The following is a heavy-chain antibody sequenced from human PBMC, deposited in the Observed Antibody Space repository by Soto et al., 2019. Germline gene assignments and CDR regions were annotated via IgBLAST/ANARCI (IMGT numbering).Heavy chain of an antibody. CDR2: IVVGSGNT. V-gene: IGHV1-58*02. CDR3: AASHYSGGKSYDFWSGYSSYYYYYTDV. D-gene: IGHD3-3*01. Sequence: GASVKVSCKASGFTFTSSAMQWVRQARGQRLEWIGWIVVGSGNTNYAQKFQERVTITRDMSTSTAYMELSSLRSEDTAVYYCAASHYSGGKSYDFWSGYSSYYYYYTDVWGKGTTVTVSS. CDR1: GFTFTSSA. J-gene: IGHJ6*03.